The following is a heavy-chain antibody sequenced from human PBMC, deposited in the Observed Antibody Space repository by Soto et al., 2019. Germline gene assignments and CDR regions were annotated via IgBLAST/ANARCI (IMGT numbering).Heavy chain of an antibody. CDR3: ARKTTVAANWFDP. Sequence: SXTLSLTCAVSGGSMSSDIWWSWVRQPPGKGLEWIGEIHHSGSTNCNPSLKSRVTISLDKSKNQFSLKLSSVTAADTALYYCARKTTVAANWFDPWGQGTLVTVPQ. J-gene: IGHJ5*02. CDR1: GGSMSSDIW. V-gene: IGHV4-4*02. D-gene: IGHD6-19*01. CDR2: IHHSGST.